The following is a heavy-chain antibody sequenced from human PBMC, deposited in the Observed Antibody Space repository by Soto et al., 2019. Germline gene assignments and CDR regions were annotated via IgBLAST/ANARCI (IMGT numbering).Heavy chain of an antibody. CDR2: TYYRSKWFN. V-gene: IGHV6-1*01. D-gene: IGHD1-26*01. Sequence: QVHLQQSGPGLVKPSQTLSLTCAISGVSVSSKSVAWNWIRQSPSRGLEWLGRTYYRSKWFNDYAASVKSRITINPDTSKNQFSLQLNSVTPEDTAVYYCAQIVGGVVDSWGQGTLVTVSS. CDR1: GVSVSSKSVA. J-gene: IGHJ4*02. CDR3: AQIVGGVVDS.